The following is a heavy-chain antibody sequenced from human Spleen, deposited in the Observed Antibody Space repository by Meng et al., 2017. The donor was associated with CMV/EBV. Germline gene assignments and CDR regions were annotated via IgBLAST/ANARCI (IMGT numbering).Heavy chain of an antibody. CDR3: VRIRVGHSSPIDF. CDR2: IYYTGDI. V-gene: IGHV4-31*02. D-gene: IGHD1-26*01. CDR1: GGPISLGRSY. Sequence: VAGGPISLGRSYWGWVRQFPGRGLESIGRIYYTGDIFYNPSLKGRLTIAPDTSKNQWSLSLKFMTVADAAVYYCVRIRVGHSSPIDFWGRGTLVTVSS. J-gene: IGHJ4*01.